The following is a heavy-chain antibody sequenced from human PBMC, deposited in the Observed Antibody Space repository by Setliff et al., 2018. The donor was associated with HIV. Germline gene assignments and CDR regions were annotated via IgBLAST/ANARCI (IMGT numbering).Heavy chain of an antibody. V-gene: IGHV1-69*10. D-gene: IGHD4-17*01. CDR2: IIPILGIA. CDR3: ARGYGEGYYFDY. J-gene: IGHJ4*02. Sequence: ASVKVSCKASGGTFSSYAISWVRQAPGQGLEWMGGIIPILGIANYAQKFQGRVTITTDESTSTAYMELSSLRSEDTAVYYCARGYGEGYYFDYWGQGTLVTVS. CDR1: GGTFSSYA.